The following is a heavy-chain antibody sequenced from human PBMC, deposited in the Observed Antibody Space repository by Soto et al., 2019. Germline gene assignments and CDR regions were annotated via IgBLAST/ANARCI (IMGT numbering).Heavy chain of an antibody. V-gene: IGHV3-53*01. CDR1: GFTVSNNY. D-gene: IGHD3-10*01. CDR3: APAPGGGGY. CDR2: IYSGGYT. Sequence: EVQLVESGGGLIQPGGSLRLSCAVSGFTVSNNYMSWVRQAPGKGLEGVSVIYSGGYTAYGDSVKGRFTISRDNSKNPLYLQMNGLGADAPALSYGAPAPGGGGYWGQGTLVTVSS. J-gene: IGHJ4*02.